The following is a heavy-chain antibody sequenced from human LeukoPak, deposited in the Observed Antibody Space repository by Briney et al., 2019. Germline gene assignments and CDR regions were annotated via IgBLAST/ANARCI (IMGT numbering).Heavy chain of an antibody. V-gene: IGHV3-7*01. J-gene: IGHJ3*01. Sequence: QTGGSLRLSCTASGFTFGTYWMTWVRQAPGRGLEWVANIKVDGSEKYYVDSVKGRFTISRDDAKNSLYLQMNSLRVEDTAVYFCARSVGELLFSGAFDVWGQGTMVTVSS. D-gene: IGHD3-10*01. CDR2: IKVDGSEK. CDR3: ARSVGELLFSGAFDV. CDR1: GFTFGTYW.